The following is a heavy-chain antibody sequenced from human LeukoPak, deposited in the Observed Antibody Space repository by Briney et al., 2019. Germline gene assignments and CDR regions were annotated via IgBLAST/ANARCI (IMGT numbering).Heavy chain of an antibody. CDR1: GYSFTDYY. D-gene: IGHD2-21*01. CDR3: ARADRLHGGPYLIGP. Sequence: ASVKVSCKTSGYSFTDYYMHWVRLAPGQGLEWMGWINPNSGGTSSAQKFQGRVTMTRDTSITTVYMEVSWLTSDDTAIYYCARADRLHGGPYLIGPWGQGTLVTVSS. CDR2: INPNSGGT. J-gene: IGHJ5*02. V-gene: IGHV1-2*02.